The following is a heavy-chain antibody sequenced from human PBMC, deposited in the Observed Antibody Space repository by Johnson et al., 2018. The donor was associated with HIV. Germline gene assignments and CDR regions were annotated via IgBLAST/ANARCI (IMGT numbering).Heavy chain of an antibody. Sequence: QVQVLESGGGVVQPGGSLRLSCAASGFTFSSYAMHWVRQDPGKGLEWVAVISYAGSKKYYADTVKGRFTISRDNSNNTLYLQMSSLRADDTAVYYCASDWEGYAFDIWGQGTMFTVSS. D-gene: IGHD1-26*01. J-gene: IGHJ3*02. CDR1: GFTFSSYA. CDR3: ASDWEGYAFDI. CDR2: ISYAGSKK. V-gene: IGHV3-30*04.